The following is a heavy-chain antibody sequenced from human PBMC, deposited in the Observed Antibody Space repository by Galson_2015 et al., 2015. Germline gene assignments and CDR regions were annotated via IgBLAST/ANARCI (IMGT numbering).Heavy chain of an antibody. CDR1: GFTVSTNY. J-gene: IGHJ6*02. CDR3: ARGSAHGSGSHPVLYFYYGMNV. V-gene: IGHV3-53*01. CDR2: IYSGGTT. Sequence: SLRLSCAASGFTVSTNYLSWVRQAPGKGLEWVSLIYSGGTTYYADSVRGRFTISRDSSKNTLYLQMNSLRAEDTAVYYCARGSAHGSGSHPVLYFYYGMNVWGQGTTVTVS. D-gene: IGHD3-10*01.